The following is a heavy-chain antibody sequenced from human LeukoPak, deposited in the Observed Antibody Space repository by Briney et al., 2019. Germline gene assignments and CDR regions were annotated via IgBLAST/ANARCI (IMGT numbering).Heavy chain of an antibody. J-gene: IGHJ1*01. CDR2: IKSDGKT. V-gene: IGHV3-74*01. CDR3: ARAPSEVGGYYPEYFRH. CDR1: GFTFSRYW. Sequence: GGSLRLSCEASGFTFSRYWMHWVRQAPGKGLVWVSRIKSDGKTNYADSVKGRVTISRDNAKNTVSLQMDSLRAEDTGVYYCARAPSEVGGYYPEYFRHWGQGTLVTVSS. D-gene: IGHD3-22*01.